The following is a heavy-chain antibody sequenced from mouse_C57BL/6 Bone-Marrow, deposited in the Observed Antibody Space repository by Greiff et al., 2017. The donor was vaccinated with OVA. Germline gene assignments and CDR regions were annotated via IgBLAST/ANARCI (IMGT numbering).Heavy chain of an antibody. CDR3: ARSDGSSSPFAY. CDR2: IYPRSGNT. Sequence: QVQLQQSGAELARPGASVKLSCKASGYTFTSYGISWVKQRTGQGLEWIGEIYPRSGNTYYNEKFKGKATLTADKSSSTAYMELRSLTSEDSAVYFCARSDGSSSPFAYWGQGTLVTVSA. V-gene: IGHV1-81*01. D-gene: IGHD1-1*01. CDR1: GYTFTSYG. J-gene: IGHJ3*01.